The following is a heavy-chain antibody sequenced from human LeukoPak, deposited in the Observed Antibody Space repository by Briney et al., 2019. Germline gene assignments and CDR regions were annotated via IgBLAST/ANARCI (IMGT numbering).Heavy chain of an antibody. CDR3: ARDRGDEAAAGISDY. CDR2: INPNSGGT. Sequence: GASVKVSCKASGYTFTGYYMHWVRQAPGQGLEWMGWINPNSGGTNYAQKFQGRVTMTRDTSISTAYMELSRLRSDDTAVYHCARDRGDEAAAGISDYWGQGTLVTVSS. D-gene: IGHD6-13*01. J-gene: IGHJ4*02. V-gene: IGHV1-2*02. CDR1: GYTFTGYY.